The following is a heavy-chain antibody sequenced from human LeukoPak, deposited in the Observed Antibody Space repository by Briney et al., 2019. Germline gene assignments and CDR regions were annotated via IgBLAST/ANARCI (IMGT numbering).Heavy chain of an antibody. CDR1: GGSISSGGYY. J-gene: IGHJ4*02. CDR3: ASCRYHYGSGSYAH. Sequence: SETLSLTCTVSGGSISSGGYYWSWIRQHPGKGLEWIGYIYYSGSTYYNPSLKSRVTISVDTSKNQFSLKLSSVTAADTAVYYCASCRYHYGSGSYAHWGQGTLVTVSS. CDR2: IYYSGST. V-gene: IGHV4-31*03. D-gene: IGHD3-10*01.